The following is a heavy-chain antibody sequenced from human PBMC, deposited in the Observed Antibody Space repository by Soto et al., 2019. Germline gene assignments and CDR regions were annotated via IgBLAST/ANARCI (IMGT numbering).Heavy chain of an antibody. V-gene: IGHV4-59*01. D-gene: IGHD6-19*01. CDR3: ARGYSGYDSGYSSGWYDY. CDR2: IYYSGST. J-gene: IGHJ4*02. Sequence: TSETLSLTCTVSGGSISSYYWSWIRQPPGKGLEWIGYIYYSGSTNYNPSLKSRVTISVDTSKNQFSLKLSSVTAADTAVYYCARGYSGYDSGYSSGWYDYWGQGTLVTVS. CDR1: GGSISSYY.